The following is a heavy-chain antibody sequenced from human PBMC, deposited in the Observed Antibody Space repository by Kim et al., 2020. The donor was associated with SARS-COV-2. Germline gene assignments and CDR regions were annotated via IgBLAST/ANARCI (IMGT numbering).Heavy chain of an antibody. Sequence: GGSLRLSCATSGFTFTTHGMDWVRQAPGKGLEWVAAIWFDGSNVNYADSVKGRFTISRDNSKNILYLQMNSLRGEDTAVYYCASGSAYGEYFFDSWGQGAPVPVSS. CDR1: GFTFTTHG. J-gene: IGHJ4*02. CDR3: ASGSAYGEYFFDS. D-gene: IGHD1-26*01. CDR2: IWFDGSNV. V-gene: IGHV3-33*08.